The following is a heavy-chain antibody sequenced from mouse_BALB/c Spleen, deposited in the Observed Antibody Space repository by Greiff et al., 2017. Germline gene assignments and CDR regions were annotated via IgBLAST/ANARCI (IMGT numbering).Heavy chain of an antibody. J-gene: IGHJ4*01. CDR1: GFSLTSYG. CDR2: IWSGGST. V-gene: IGHV2-2*02. D-gene: IGHD2-2*01. Sequence: VKLMESGPGLVQPSQSLSITCTVSGFSLTSYGVHWVRQSPGKGLEWLGVIWSGGSTDYNAAFISRLSISKDNSKSQVFFKMNSLQANDTAIYYCARKKDYGYEDAMDYWGQGTSVTVSS. CDR3: ARKKDYGYEDAMDY.